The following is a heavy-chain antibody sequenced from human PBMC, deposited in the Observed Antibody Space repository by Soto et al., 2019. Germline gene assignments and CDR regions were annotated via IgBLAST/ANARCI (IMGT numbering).Heavy chain of an antibody. J-gene: IGHJ5*02. D-gene: IGHD5-18*01. V-gene: IGHV3-72*01. CDR2: SRNRANSYTI. CDR3: ASSGYNYDSINSVSNVSP. Sequence: VQLVESGGGLVQPGGSLRLSCAASGFIFSDHYMDWVRQAPGKGLEWVGRSRNRANSYTIRYAASVKGRFTISRDDAKTSLYLQMDSLQTEDTAVYYCASSGYNYDSINSVSNVSPWGQGTLVTVSS. CDR1: GFIFSDHY.